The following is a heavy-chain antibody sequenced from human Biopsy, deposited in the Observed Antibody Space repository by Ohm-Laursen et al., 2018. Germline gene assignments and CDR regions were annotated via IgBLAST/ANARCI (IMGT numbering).Heavy chain of an antibody. CDR3: ARSYFWGSYRSPYFDS. D-gene: IGHD3-16*02. CDR2: IGSSGSTI. CDR1: GSTFRTYE. Sequence: GSLRLSCTASGSTFRTYEMNWVRQAPGKGLEWVSHIGSSGSTIYYADSVKGRFTISRDNAKNSLYLQMSSLRVEDTAVYYCARSYFWGSYRSPYFDSWGQGTLVAVSS. V-gene: IGHV3-48*03. J-gene: IGHJ4*02.